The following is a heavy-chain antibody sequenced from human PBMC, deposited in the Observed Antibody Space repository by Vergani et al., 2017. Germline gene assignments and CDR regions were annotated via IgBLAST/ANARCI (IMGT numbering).Heavy chain of an antibody. J-gene: IGHJ6*03. CDR3: ARVYCRGMSCAGTDYFYHIDV. V-gene: IGHV5-51*03. D-gene: IGHD3/OR15-3a*01. Sequence: EVQLEQSGAAVKKPGESLEISCKGSGYSFSRNWIAWVRERPGQGLEWMGMIYPGNSETRNNPSFRGQVTMSVDKSISTAYLQWSSLKASDSAMYYCARVYCRGMSCAGTDYFYHIDVCGKGTTVTVS. CDR2: IYPGNSET. CDR1: GYSFSRNW.